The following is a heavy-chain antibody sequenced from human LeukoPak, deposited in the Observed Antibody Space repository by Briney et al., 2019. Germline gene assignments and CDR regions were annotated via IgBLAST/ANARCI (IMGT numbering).Heavy chain of an antibody. V-gene: IGHV1-69*06. Sequence: GASVKVSCKASGRTFSSYAISWVRQAPGQGLEWMGGIIPIFGTANYAQKFQGRVTITADKSTSTAYMELSSLRSEDTAVYYCARARIAAAGSFDYWGQGTLVTVSS. CDR2: IIPIFGTA. J-gene: IGHJ4*02. D-gene: IGHD6-13*01. CDR1: GRTFSSYA. CDR3: ARARIAAAGSFDY.